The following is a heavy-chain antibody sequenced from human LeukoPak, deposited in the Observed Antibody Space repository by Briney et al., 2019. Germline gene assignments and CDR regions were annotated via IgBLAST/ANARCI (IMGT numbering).Heavy chain of an antibody. D-gene: IGHD4-17*01. CDR1: GYTFTGYY. Sequence: ASVKVSCKASGYTFTGYYMHWVRQAPGQGLEWMGWINPNSGGTNYAQKFQGRVTMTRDTSISTAYMELSRLRSDDTAVYYCARDWDYRDYVQLPDYWGQGTLVTVSS. J-gene: IGHJ4*02. CDR2: INPNSGGT. CDR3: ARDWDYRDYVQLPDY. V-gene: IGHV1-2*02.